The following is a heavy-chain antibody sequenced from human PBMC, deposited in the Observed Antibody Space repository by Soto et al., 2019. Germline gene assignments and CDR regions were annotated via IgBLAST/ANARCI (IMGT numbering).Heavy chain of an antibody. CDR2: VHHTKGA. J-gene: IGHJ4*02. V-gene: IGHV4-4*02. D-gene: IGHD1-1*01. CDR1: GGSISKCSC. CDR3: ATERFWKLDY. Sequence: PSETLSLTCFVSGGSISKCSCCSGVRQPPGQGLEWIGEVHHTKGALYNPALRSRVTVSADLLNSKIFLEVHSLGAADTAVYYCATERFWKLDYWGQRTPVTVSS.